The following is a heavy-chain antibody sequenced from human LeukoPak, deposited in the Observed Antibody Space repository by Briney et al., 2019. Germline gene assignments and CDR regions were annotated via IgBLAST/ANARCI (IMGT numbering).Heavy chain of an antibody. CDR1: GFTFSSYG. D-gene: IGHD6-19*01. V-gene: IGHV3-33*01. Sequence: QPGGSLRLSCAASGFTFSSYGMHWVRQAPGKGLEWVAVIWYDENNKYYADSVKGRFTISRDNSKNTLYLQMNSLRAEDTAVYYCAGATKWLAHDFWGQGILVTVSS. CDR2: IWYDENNK. CDR3: AGATKWLAHDF. J-gene: IGHJ4*02.